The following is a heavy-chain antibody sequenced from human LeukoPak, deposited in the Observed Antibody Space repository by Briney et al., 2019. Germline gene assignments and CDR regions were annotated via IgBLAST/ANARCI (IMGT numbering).Heavy chain of an antibody. Sequence: SGGSLRLSCAASGFTVSSNYMTWVRQAPGKGLEWVAILYSDGRTYYADSVKGRFTISRDNSKNGLSLDMNSLRAEDTALYYCARCAGYYNYFYMDVWGRGTTVTVSS. V-gene: IGHV3-53*01. J-gene: IGHJ6*03. CDR2: LYSDGRT. CDR1: GFTVSSNY. CDR3: ARCAGYYNYFYMDV.